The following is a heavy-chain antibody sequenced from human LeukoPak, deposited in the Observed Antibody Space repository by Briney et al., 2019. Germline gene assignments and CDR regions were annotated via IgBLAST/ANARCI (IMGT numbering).Heavy chain of an antibody. J-gene: IGHJ6*02. CDR1: GYTFTSYG. CDR2: INPNSGGT. Sequence: GASVKVSCKASGYTFTSYGNSWVRQAPGQGLEWMGWINPNSGGTNYAQKFQGRVTMTRDTSISTAYMELSRLRSDDTAVYYCARDLPTAYYYYYYGMDVWGQGTTVTVSS. CDR3: ARDLPTAYYYYYYGMDV. V-gene: IGHV1-2*02.